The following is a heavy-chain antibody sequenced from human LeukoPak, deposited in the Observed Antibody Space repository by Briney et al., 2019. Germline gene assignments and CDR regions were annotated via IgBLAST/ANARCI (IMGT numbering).Heavy chain of an antibody. CDR1: GFTVSSNY. Sequence: GGSLRLSCAASGFTVSSNYMSWVRQAPGKGLEWVSVIYSGGSTYYADSVKGRFTNSRDNSKNTLYLQMNSLRVEDTAVYYCARAEYFDWLFCTLWGQEPWSPSPQ. V-gene: IGHV3-66*02. D-gene: IGHD3-9*01. CDR2: IYSGGST. CDR3: ARAEYFDWLFCTL. J-gene: IGHJ4*02.